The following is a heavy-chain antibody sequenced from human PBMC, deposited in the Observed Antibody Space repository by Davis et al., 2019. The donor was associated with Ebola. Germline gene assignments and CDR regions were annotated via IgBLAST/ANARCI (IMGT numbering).Heavy chain of an antibody. CDR1: GYNFDDYG. CDR2: ISAYNGNT. Sequence: ASVKVSCKTSGYNFDDYGINWVRQAPGQGLEWMGWISAYNGNTNYAQKLQGRVTMTTDTSTSTAYMELRSLRSDDTAVYYCARDQPWGLGGWFDPWGQGTLVTVSS. V-gene: IGHV1-18*01. CDR3: ARDQPWGLGGWFDP. J-gene: IGHJ5*02. D-gene: IGHD1-26*01.